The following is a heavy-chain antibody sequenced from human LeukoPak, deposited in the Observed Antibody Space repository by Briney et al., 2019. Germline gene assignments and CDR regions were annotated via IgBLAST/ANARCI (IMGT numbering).Heavy chain of an antibody. CDR3: ARDPGPESSIAARGPDY. D-gene: IGHD6-6*01. V-gene: IGHV3-30-3*01. Sequence: GRSLRLSCAASGFTFSSYAMHWVRQAPGKGLEWVAVISYDGSNKYYADSVKGRFTISRDNSKNTLYLQMNSLRAEDTAVYYCARDPGPESSIAARGPDYWGQGTLVTVSS. CDR2: ISYDGSNK. J-gene: IGHJ4*02. CDR1: GFTFSSYA.